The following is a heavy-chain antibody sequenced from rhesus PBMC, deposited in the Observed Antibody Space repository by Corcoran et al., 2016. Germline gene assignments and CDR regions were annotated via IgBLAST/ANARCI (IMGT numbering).Heavy chain of an antibody. CDR2: IYWDDDK. CDR3: ARRQPTVAFDY. J-gene: IGHJ4*01. V-gene: IGHV2S1*01. CDR1: GFSISPSGMG. Sequence: QVTLKESGPALVKPTQTLTLTCTFSGFSISPSGMGLGWIRQPPGKALEWLARIYWDDDKYYNTTLRSRHTITKDTATSQVVFTMNNMDPVDTATYFCARRQPTVAFDYWGQGVLVTVSS. D-gene: IGHD4-29*01.